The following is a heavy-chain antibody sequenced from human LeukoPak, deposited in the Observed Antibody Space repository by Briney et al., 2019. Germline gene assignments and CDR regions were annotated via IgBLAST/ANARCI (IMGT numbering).Heavy chain of an antibody. CDR3: AREYYSRGWSDS. J-gene: IGHJ5*01. CDR1: GFTFSSYE. V-gene: IGHV3-48*03. D-gene: IGHD2-15*01. CDR2: ISSSGSTI. Sequence: PGGSLRLSCAASGFTFSSYEMNWVRQAPGKGLEWVSYISSSGSTIYYADSVKGRFTISRDNAKNSLYLQMNSLRAEDTAVYYCAREYYSRGWSDSWGQGTLVTVSS.